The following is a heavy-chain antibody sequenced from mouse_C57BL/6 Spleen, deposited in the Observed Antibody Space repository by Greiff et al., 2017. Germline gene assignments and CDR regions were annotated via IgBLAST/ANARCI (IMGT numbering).Heavy chain of an antibody. CDR1: GFTFSDYY. J-gene: IGHJ2*01. CDR3: ARGDSSYPFDY. CDR2: ISNGGGST. Sequence: EVKLVESGGGLVQPGGSLTLSCAASGFTFSDYYMYWVRQTPEQGLEWVAYISNGGGSTYYPDTVKGRFTISRDNAKNTLYLQMSRLKSEDTAMYYCARGDSSYPFDYWGQGTTLTVSS. V-gene: IGHV5-12*01. D-gene: IGHD1-1*01.